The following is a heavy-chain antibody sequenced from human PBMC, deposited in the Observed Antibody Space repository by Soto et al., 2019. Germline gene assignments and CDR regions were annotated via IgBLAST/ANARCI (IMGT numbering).Heavy chain of an antibody. V-gene: IGHV1-69*13. CDR3: ASPTYYYDSSGYYYWYFNL. CDR1: GGTFSSYA. J-gene: IGHJ2*01. D-gene: IGHD3-22*01. CDR2: IIPIFGTA. Sequence: SVKVSCKASGGTFSSYAISWVRQAPGQGLEWMGGIIPIFGTANYAQKFQGRVTITADESTSTAYMELSSLRSEDTAMYYCASPTYYYDSSGYYYWYFNLWGRGTLVTV.